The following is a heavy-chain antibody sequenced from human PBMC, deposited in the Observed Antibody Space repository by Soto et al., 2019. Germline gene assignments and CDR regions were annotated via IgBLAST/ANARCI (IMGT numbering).Heavy chain of an antibody. V-gene: IGHV4-30-4*01. CDR1: GGSISSGDYY. CDR2: IYYSGST. J-gene: IGHJ4*02. D-gene: IGHD2-15*01. CDR3: ARADHYCSGGSCYIFDY. Sequence: QVQLQESGPGLVKPSQTLSLTCTVSGGSISSGDYYWSWIRQPPGKGLEWIGYIYYSGSTYYNPSLKRRVSISVDPSTTHFALKLSSVTAADTAVYYSARADHYCSGGSCYIFDYWGQGTLVTVSS.